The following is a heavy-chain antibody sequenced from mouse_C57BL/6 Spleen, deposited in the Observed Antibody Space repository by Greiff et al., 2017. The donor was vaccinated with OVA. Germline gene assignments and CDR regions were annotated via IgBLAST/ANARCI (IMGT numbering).Heavy chain of an antibody. J-gene: IGHJ1*03. CDR2: IDRSDSYT. D-gene: IGHD1-1*01. Sequence: QVQLQQPGAELVMPGASVKLSCKASGYTFTSYWMHWVKQRPGQGLEWIGEIDRSDSYTNYNQKFKGKYTLTVDKSSSTAYIQLSSLTSEDSAVYYCARHYGSSYVYFDVWGTETTVTVSS. CDR3: ARHYGSSYVYFDV. CDR1: GYTFTSYW. V-gene: IGHV1-69*01.